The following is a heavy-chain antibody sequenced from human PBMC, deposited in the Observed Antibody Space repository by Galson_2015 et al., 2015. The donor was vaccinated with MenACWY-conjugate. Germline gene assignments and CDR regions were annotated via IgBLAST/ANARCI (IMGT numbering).Heavy chain of an antibody. Sequence: QSGAEVKKPGESLKISCTGSGYTFTTYWIAWVRQMPGKGLEWMGITYPGDSDTRYSPSFQGLVTISADKSITTAYLQWSSLKASDTAIYYCARHRDGYTNDYWGQGTLVTVSS. V-gene: IGHV5-51*01. D-gene: IGHD5-24*01. CDR3: ARHRDGYTNDY. J-gene: IGHJ4*02. CDR2: TYPGDSDT. CDR1: GYTFTTYW.